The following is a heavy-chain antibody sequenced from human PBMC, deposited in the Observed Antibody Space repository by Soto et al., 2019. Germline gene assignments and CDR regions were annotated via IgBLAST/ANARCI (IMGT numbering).Heavy chain of an antibody. Sequence: QVQLVQSGAEVKKPGASVKVSCKASGYTFTSYYMHWVRQAPGQGLEWMGIINPSGGSTSYAQKFRGRGNSTRDRATRTVCMELSSLRSEDTAVYYCARDVATVVTHLSYGSDVWGQGTTVTGSS. D-gene: IGHD5-12*01. CDR1: GYTFTSYY. CDR2: INPSGGST. J-gene: IGHJ6*02. V-gene: IGHV1-46*01. CDR3: ARDVATVVTHLSYGSDV.